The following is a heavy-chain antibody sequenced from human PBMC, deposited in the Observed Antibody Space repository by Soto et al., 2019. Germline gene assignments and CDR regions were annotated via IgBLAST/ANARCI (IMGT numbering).Heavy chain of an antibody. D-gene: IGHD3-10*02. CDR3: AADLGDMIGTDAFDI. V-gene: IGHV1-24*01. Sequence: ASVQDSCKVSGYTLTELSMHWVRQAPGKGLEGMGGFDPEDGETIYAQKFQGRVTMTEDTSTDTADMELSSLRSEDTDVYYCAADLGDMIGTDAFDIWGQGTMVTVSS. J-gene: IGHJ3*02. CDR2: FDPEDGET. CDR1: GYTLTELS.